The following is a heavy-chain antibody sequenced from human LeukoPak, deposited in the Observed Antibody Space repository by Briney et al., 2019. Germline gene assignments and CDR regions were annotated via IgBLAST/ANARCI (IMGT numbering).Heavy chain of an antibody. J-gene: IGHJ4*02. CDR2: IIPIFGIA. Sequence: SVKVSCKASGGTFSSYAISWVRQAPGQGLEWMGRIIPIFGIANYAQKFQGRVTITADKSTSTAYMELSSLRSEDTAVYYCATAVSAADSRLGYWGQGTLVTVSS. CDR1: GGTFSSYA. CDR3: ATAVSAADSRLGY. V-gene: IGHV1-69*04. D-gene: IGHD6-13*01.